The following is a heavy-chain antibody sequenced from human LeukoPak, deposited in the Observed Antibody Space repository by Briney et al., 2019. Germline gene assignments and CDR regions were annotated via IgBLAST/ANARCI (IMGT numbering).Heavy chain of an antibody. CDR3: AASALGVYGYYDYYYYMDV. D-gene: IGHD5-18*01. CDR1: GGTFRNYA. J-gene: IGHJ6*03. CDR2: ITPIYETT. V-gene: IGHV1-69*06. Sequence: SVKVSCKASGGTFRNYAISWVRQAPGQGLEFMGGITPIYETTNYAQKLQGRVTITADKSTSTAYMELSSLTSEDTAVYYCAASALGVYGYYDYYYYMDVWGTGTTVTVSS.